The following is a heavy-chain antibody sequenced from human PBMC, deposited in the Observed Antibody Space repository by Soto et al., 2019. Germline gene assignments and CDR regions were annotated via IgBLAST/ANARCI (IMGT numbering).Heavy chain of an antibody. CDR3: ARHREYSSSSYFDY. CDR2: IYYSGST. V-gene: IGHV4-39*01. D-gene: IGHD6-6*01. Sequence: QLQLQESGPGLVKPSETLSLTCTVSGGSISSSSYYWGWIRQPPGKGLEWIGSIYYSGSTYYNPSLKSRVTISVDTSKNQFSLKLSSVTAADTAVYYCARHREYSSSSYFDYWGQGTLVTVSS. J-gene: IGHJ4*02. CDR1: GGSISSSSYY.